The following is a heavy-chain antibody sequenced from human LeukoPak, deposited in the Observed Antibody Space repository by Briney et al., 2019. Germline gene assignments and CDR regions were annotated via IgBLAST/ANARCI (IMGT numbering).Heavy chain of an antibody. CDR3: AREPLKYCTNGVCYFHPDYHYGMDV. CDR1: GFTFSSYA. Sequence: GGSLRLSCAASGFTFSSYAMHWVRQAPGKGLEWVAVISYDGSNKYYADSVKGRFTISRDNSKNTLYLQMNSLRAEDTAVYYCAREPLKYCTNGVCYFHPDYHYGMDVWGQGTTVTVSS. D-gene: IGHD2-8*01. J-gene: IGHJ6*02. CDR2: ISYDGSNK. V-gene: IGHV3-30*04.